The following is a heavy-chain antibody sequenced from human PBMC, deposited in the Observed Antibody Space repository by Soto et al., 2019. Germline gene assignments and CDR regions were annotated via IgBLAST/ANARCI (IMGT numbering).Heavy chain of an antibody. D-gene: IGHD3-3*01. V-gene: IGHV4-30-4*01. J-gene: IGHJ5*02. CDR3: ARDKRPSYDFWSGYYEQFDP. CDR1: GGSISSGDYY. Sequence: SETLSLTCTVSGGSISSGDYYWSWIRQPPGKGLEWIGYIYYSGSTYYNPSLKSRVTISVDTSKNQFSLKLSSVTAADTAVYYRARDKRPSYDFWSGYYEQFDPWGQGTLVTVSS. CDR2: IYYSGST.